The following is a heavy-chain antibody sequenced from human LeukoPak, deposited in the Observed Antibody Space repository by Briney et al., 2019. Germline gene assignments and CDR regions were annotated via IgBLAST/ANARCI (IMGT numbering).Heavy chain of an antibody. D-gene: IGHD6-19*01. CDR3: ATDGAVTGTAYPEY. J-gene: IGHJ4*02. V-gene: IGHV1-2*02. CDR1: GYTFTGYY. Sequence: ASVKVSCKASGYTFTGYYIHWVRQAPGQGLEWMGWINPNSGGTKYAQKFQGRVTMTRDTSISTAYMELSSLTSDDTALYYCATDGAVTGTAYPEYWGQGTLVTVSS. CDR2: INPNSGGT.